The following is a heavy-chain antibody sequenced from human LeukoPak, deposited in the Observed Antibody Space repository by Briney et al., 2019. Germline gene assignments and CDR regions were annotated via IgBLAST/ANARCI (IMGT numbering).Heavy chain of an antibody. CDR1: RYTFTSYD. J-gene: IGHJ4*02. D-gene: IGHD3-22*01. CDR2: MNPNTGRT. Sequence: ASVKVSCKASRYTFTSYDINWVREAAGQGLDWMGWMNPNTGRTGFAQKFQGRLIMTRDTSTSTAYMELRSLTSEDTAVYYCARLSETPDYYSNGGYYQLGYWGQGTPVTVSS. V-gene: IGHV1-8*01. CDR3: ARLSETPDYYSNGGYYQLGY.